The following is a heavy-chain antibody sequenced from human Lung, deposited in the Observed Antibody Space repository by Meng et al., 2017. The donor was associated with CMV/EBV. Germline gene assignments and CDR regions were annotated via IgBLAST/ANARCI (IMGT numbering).Heavy chain of an antibody. D-gene: IGHD4-11*01. CDR1: GFTFRSLW. Sequence: GESLKISCAASGFTFRSLWMSWVRRAPGKGLEWVANINQDGTEKHYVDSVRGRFTISRDNAKNSLCLQMSSLTVEDTAVYYCASGRVYSAWGQGTLVTVSS. J-gene: IGHJ5*02. CDR2: INQDGTEK. V-gene: IGHV3-7*01. CDR3: ASGRVYSA.